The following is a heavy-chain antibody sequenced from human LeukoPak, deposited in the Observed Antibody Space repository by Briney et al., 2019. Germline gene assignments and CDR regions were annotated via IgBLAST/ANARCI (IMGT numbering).Heavy chain of an antibody. Sequence: SETLSLTCAVSGYSISSGHYWGWIRQPPGKGLEWIGSIYHSGGTYYNPSLKSRVTISVDTSKNQFSLKMKSVTAADTAVYAGFTPAVDYCSQGTLVTVSP. CDR2: IYHSGGT. CDR1: GYSISSGHY. V-gene: IGHV4-38-2*01. CDR3: FTPAVDY. D-gene: IGHD3-10*01. J-gene: IGHJ4*02.